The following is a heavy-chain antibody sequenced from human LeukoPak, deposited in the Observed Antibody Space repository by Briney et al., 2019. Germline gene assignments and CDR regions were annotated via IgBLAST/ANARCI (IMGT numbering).Heavy chain of an antibody. CDR2: IKQDGSEK. D-gene: IGHD3-3*01. CDR3: ARSITIFGVATDY. J-gene: IGHJ4*02. CDR1: GFTFSSYW. Sequence: PGGSLRLSCAASGFTFSSYWMSWVRQAPGKGLEWVANIKQDGSEKYYVDSVKGRFTISRDNAKNSLYLQMNSLRAEDTAVYYCARSITIFGVATDYWDQGTLVTVSS. V-gene: IGHV3-7*01.